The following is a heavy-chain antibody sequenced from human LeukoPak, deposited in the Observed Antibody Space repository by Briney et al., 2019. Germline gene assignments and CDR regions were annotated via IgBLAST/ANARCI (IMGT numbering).Heavy chain of an antibody. Sequence: GGSLRLSCAASGFTFSSYSMNWVRQAPGKGLEWVSSISSSSSYIYYADSLKGRFTISRDNAKNSLYLQMNSLRAEDTAVYYCARDLGGRSYYFDYWGQGTLVTVSS. CDR1: GFTFSSYS. J-gene: IGHJ4*02. D-gene: IGHD3-10*01. V-gene: IGHV3-21*01. CDR3: ARDLGGRSYYFDY. CDR2: ISSSSSYI.